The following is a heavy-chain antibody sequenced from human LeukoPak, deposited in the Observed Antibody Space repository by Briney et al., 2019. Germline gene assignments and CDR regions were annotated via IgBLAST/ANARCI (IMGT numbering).Heavy chain of an antibody. D-gene: IGHD3-22*01. CDR3: ARDWRSGYYLSWFDP. V-gene: IGHV4-39*07. Sequence: PSETLSLTCTVSGGSISSSSYYWGWIRQPPGKGLEWIGSIYYSGSTYYNPSLKSRVTISVDTSKNQFSLKLSSVTAADTAVYYCARDWRSGYYLSWFDPWGQGTLVTVSS. J-gene: IGHJ5*02. CDR1: GGSISSSSYY. CDR2: IYYSGST.